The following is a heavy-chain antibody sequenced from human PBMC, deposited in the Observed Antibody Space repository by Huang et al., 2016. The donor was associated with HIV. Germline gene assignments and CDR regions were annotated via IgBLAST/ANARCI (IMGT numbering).Heavy chain of an antibody. CDR3: ARLPGSITMIRGVITDPY. Sequence: QLQLQESGPGLVKPSETLSLTCTVSGGSIRSDNYYWGWIRQPPGKGLEWIGSIYYSGVTYYNPSLKSRVTITVDTSKNQCSLKMRSVTAADTAVYYCARLPGSITMIRGVITDPYWGQGTLVTVSS. CDR2: IYYSGVT. J-gene: IGHJ4*02. D-gene: IGHD3-10*01. CDR1: GGSIRSDNYY. V-gene: IGHV4-39*01.